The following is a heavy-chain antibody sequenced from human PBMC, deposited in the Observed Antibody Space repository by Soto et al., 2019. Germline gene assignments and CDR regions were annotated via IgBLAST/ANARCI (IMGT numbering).Heavy chain of an antibody. CDR2: IYYSGST. J-gene: IGHJ4*02. Sequence: SETLSLTCTVSGGSISSGGYYWSWIRQHPGKGLEWIGYIYYSGSTYSNPSLKSRVTISVDTSKNQFSLKLSSVTAADTAVYYCARDRSGSYYPYFDYWGQGTLVTVSS. CDR1: GGSISSGGYY. CDR3: ARDRSGSYYPYFDY. D-gene: IGHD1-26*01. V-gene: IGHV4-31*03.